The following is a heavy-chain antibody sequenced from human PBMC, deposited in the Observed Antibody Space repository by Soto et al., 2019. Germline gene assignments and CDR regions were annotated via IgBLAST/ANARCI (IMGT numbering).Heavy chain of an antibody. D-gene: IGHD3-22*01. Sequence: GGSLRLSCAASGFTFSSSAMSWVRQAPGKGLEWVSAISGSGGSTYYADTVKGRFTVSRDNSKNTLYLQMNSLRAEDTAVYYCARSGYYYPLDFDHWGQGNLVTVSS. CDR1: GFTFSSSA. J-gene: IGHJ4*02. V-gene: IGHV3-23*01. CDR2: ISGSGGST. CDR3: ARSGYYYPLDFDH.